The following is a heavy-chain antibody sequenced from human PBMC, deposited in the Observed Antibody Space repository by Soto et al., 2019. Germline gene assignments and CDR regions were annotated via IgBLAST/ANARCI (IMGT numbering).Heavy chain of an antibody. CDR1: GFTFSSYG. CDR2: ISYDGSNK. Sequence: QVQLVESGGGVVQPGRSLRLSCAASGFTFSSYGMHWVRQAPGKGLEWVAVISYDGSNKYYADSVKGRFTISRDNSKNTLYLQMNSLRAEDTAVYYCAKDQNNWNDGGDVAYYYYGMDVWGQGTTVTVSS. V-gene: IGHV3-30*18. D-gene: IGHD1-1*01. J-gene: IGHJ6*02. CDR3: AKDQNNWNDGGDVAYYYYGMDV.